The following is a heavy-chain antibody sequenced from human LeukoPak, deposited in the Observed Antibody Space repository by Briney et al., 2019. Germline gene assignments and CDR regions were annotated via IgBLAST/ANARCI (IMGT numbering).Heavy chain of an antibody. CDR2: IKEDGSAK. D-gene: IGHD3-16*02. CDR3: TRDYDYRFDY. Sequence: PGGSLRLSCAVSGFTFSNYWMSWVRQTPGKGLDWVANIKEDGSAKYYVDSVKGRFTIYRDNAKNSLYLPMNSLRDEDTAVYYCTRDYDYRFDYWGQGTLVTVSS. V-gene: IGHV3-7*04. CDR1: GFTFSNYW. J-gene: IGHJ4*02.